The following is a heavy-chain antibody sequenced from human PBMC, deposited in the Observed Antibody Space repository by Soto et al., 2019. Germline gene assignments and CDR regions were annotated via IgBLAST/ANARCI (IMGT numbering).Heavy chain of an antibody. CDR2: ISGDGGTT. J-gene: IGHJ4*02. D-gene: IGHD5-12*01. CDR1: GFSFSSYV. V-gene: IGHV3-23*01. Sequence: EVQLLESGGGLVQPGGSLRLSCAGSGFSFSSYVMGWVRQAPGKGLEWVSAISISGDGGTTHYADSVKGRFTISRDNSKNTVYLHMKSLRVEDTAVYYCVKGGGYDWAQGTLVTVSS. CDR3: VKGGGYD.